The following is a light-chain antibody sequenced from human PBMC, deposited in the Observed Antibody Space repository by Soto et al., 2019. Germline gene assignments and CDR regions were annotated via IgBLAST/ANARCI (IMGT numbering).Light chain of an antibody. CDR1: QSAGNF. J-gene: IGKJ5*01. CDR3: QQHNQWPIT. Sequence: EIVLTQSPGTLSLSPGETASLSCRASQSAGNFLAWYQQKPGQAPRLLIYYISTRATGIPARFSGSESGTEFTLTINSLQSEDSAVYYCQQHNQWPITFGQGTRLEI. CDR2: YIS. V-gene: IGKV3D-15*01.